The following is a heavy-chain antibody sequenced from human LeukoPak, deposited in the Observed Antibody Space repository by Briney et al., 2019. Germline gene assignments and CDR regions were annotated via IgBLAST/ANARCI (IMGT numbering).Heavy chain of an antibody. Sequence: GGSLRLSCAASGFTFSSYGMHWVRQAPGKGLEWVAVISYDGSNKYYADSVKGRFTISRDNSKNTLYLQMNSLRAEDTAVYYCAKGPPYYGSGSYYYGMDVWGQGTTVIVSS. CDR2: ISYDGSNK. V-gene: IGHV3-30*18. D-gene: IGHD3-10*01. CDR3: AKGPPYYGSGSYYYGMDV. J-gene: IGHJ6*02. CDR1: GFTFSSYG.